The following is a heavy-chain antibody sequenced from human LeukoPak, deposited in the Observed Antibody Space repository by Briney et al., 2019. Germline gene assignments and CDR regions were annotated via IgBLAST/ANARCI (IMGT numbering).Heavy chain of an antibody. V-gene: IGHV5-51*01. Sequence: GESLKISCKGSGYSFTSYWIGWVGQMPGKGLEWMGTIYPGDSDTRYSPSFQGQVTISADKSISTAYLQWSSLKASDTAMYYCARRSEGSSSWYRYNWFDPWGQGTLVTVSS. J-gene: IGHJ5*02. CDR1: GYSFTSYW. CDR3: ARRSEGSSSWYRYNWFDP. D-gene: IGHD6-13*01. CDR2: IYPGDSDT.